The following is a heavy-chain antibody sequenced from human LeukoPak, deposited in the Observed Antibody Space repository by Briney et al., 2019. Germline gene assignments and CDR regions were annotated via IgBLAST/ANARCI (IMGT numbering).Heavy chain of an antibody. CDR1: AFIFSGHW. CDR2: IKEDGSER. Sequence: GGSLRLSCEGSAFIFSGHWMNWVHQTPGKGLEWVASIKEDGSERQYVDSVKGRFSISRDNAKNSLYLQMNSLRAEDTAVYYCARETVTADYWGQGTLVTVSS. CDR3: ARETVTADY. J-gene: IGHJ4*02. D-gene: IGHD2-21*02. V-gene: IGHV3-7*03.